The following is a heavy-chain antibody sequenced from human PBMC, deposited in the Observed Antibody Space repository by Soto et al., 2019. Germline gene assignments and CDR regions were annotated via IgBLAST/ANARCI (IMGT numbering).Heavy chain of an antibody. CDR1: GFTFSSYW. D-gene: IGHD3-22*01. J-gene: IGHJ3*02. Sequence: GGSLRLSCAASGFTFSSYWMSWVRQAPGKGLEWVANIKQDGSGKYYVDSVKGRFTISRDTAKNSLYLQMNSLRAEDTAVYYCAWAYITMIVGDAFDIWGQGTMVTVSS. CDR2: IKQDGSGK. V-gene: IGHV3-7*04. CDR3: AWAYITMIVGDAFDI.